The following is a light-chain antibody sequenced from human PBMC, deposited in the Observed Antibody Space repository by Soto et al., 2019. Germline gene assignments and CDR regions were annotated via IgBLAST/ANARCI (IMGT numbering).Light chain of an antibody. CDR3: QQYCSSGT. CDR2: GAS. V-gene: IGKV3-20*01. Sequence: EIVLTQSPGTLSLSPGERATLSCRASQSVSNNYLAWYQQKPGQAPRLLIYGASNRATGIPDRFSDSGSGTDFTLTIRRLEPEDFAVYYCQQYCSSGTFGQGTKVEIK. CDR1: QSVSNNY. J-gene: IGKJ1*01.